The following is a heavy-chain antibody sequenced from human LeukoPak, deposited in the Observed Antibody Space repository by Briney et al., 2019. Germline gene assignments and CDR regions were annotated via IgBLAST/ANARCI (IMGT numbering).Heavy chain of an antibody. Sequence: TSETLSLTCTVSGGSTSSYYWSWIRQPPGKGLEWIGYIYYSGSTNYNPSLKSRVTISVDTSKNQFSLKLSSVTAADTAVYYCARGGGYPIFDYWGQGTLVTVSS. D-gene: IGHD2-15*01. CDR1: GGSTSSYY. CDR3: ARGGGYPIFDY. V-gene: IGHV4-59*01. CDR2: IYYSGST. J-gene: IGHJ4*02.